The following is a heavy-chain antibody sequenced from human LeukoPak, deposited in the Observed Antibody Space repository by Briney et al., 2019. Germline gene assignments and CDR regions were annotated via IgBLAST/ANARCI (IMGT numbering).Heavy chain of an antibody. CDR3: AQIMITFGGVRDAFDI. CDR2: IIGDGGST. D-gene: IGHD3-16*01. CDR1: GFTFDDYA. Sequence: PGGSLRLSCAASGFTFDDYAMHWVRQAPGKGLEWVSLIIGDGGSTYYADSVKGRFTISRDNSKNSLYLQMNSLRTEDTALYYCAQIMITFGGVRDAFDIWGQGTMVTVSS. J-gene: IGHJ3*02. V-gene: IGHV3-43*02.